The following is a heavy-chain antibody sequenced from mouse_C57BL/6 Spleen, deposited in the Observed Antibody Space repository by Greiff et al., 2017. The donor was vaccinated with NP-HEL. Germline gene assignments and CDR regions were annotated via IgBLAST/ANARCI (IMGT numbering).Heavy chain of an antibody. J-gene: IGHJ4*01. CDR3: ARHEERYDYDVGYAMDY. CDR2: FYPGSGSI. CDR1: GYTFTEYT. Sequence: VQLQQSGAELVKPGASVKLSCKASGYTFTEYTIHWVKQRSGQGLEWIGWFYPGSGSIKYNEKFKDKATLTADKSSSTVYMELSRLTSEDSAVYFCARHEERYDYDVGYAMDYWGQRTSVTVSS. D-gene: IGHD2-4*01. V-gene: IGHV1-62-2*01.